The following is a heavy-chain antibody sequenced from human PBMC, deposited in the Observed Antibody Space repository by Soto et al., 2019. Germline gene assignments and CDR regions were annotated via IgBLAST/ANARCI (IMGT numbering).Heavy chain of an antibody. J-gene: IGHJ4*02. CDR2: ISYDGSNK. V-gene: IGHV3-30*03. CDR1: GFSFSSYG. D-gene: IGHD6-19*01. CDR3: VAGQYFFDY. Sequence: QVQLVESGGGVVQPGRSLRLSCAASGFSFSSYGMQWVRQAPGKGLEWVAVISYDGSNKYYADSVKDRFTISRDNSKKTLYLQMNSLSADDTAVYYGVAGQYFFDYCGQGTLVTVSS.